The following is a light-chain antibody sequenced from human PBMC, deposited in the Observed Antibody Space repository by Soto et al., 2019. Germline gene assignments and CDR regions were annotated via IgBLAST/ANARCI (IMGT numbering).Light chain of an antibody. V-gene: IGKV3-20*01. CDR1: QSILSSY. CDR3: QQYALSPLT. CDR2: GAS. Sequence: EIVWTKSPGNLSLSPGESATLSCRASQSILSSYLAWYQQNRGQSPRLLIYGASSRATGIPARFSGDGSGTDFTLKISGLEPEDFSVYYCQQYALSPLTFGGGTKVEI. J-gene: IGKJ4*01.